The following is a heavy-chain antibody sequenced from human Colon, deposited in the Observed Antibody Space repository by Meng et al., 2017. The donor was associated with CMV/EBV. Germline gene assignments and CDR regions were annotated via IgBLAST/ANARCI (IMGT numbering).Heavy chain of an antibody. D-gene: IGHD2-8*01. CDR2: IRSKTHGGTT. V-gene: IGHV3-15*01. J-gene: IGHJ4*02. CDR3: ATERYCTNGVCSPLPYFDY. Sequence: EVQLVESGGDLVQPXGSLRLSCAASGFTFTNVWMAWVRQAPGKGLEWVGRIRSKTHGGTTDYAAPVKGRFTISRDDSENTLYLQMNSLQTEDTAVYFCATERYCTNGVCSPLPYFDYWGQGSLVTVSS. CDR1: GFTFTNVW.